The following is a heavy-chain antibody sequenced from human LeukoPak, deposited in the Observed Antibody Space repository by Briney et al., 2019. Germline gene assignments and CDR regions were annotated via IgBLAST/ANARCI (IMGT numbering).Heavy chain of an antibody. D-gene: IGHD2-15*01. V-gene: IGHV4-34*01. CDR1: GGSFSGYY. J-gene: IGHJ3*02. CDR3: ARVTRAFDI. Sequence: SETLSLTCAVYGGSFSGYYWSWIRQPPGKGLEWIGEINHSGSTNYNPSLRSRVTISVNTSKNQFSLKLSSVTAADTAVYYCARVTRAFDIWGQGTMVTVSS. CDR2: INHSGST.